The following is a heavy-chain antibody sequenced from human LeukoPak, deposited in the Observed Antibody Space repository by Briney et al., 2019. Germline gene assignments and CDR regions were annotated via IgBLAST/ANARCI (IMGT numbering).Heavy chain of an antibody. CDR3: ARDHVTTVVTMDY. CDR2: INTNTGNP. V-gene: IGHV7-4-1*02. D-gene: IGHD4-23*01. J-gene: IGHJ4*02. Sequence: GASVKVSCKDSGYTFTSYAMNWVRQAPGQGLELMGWINTNTGNPTYAQGFTGRFVFSLDTSVSTAYLQISSLKAEDTAVYYCARDHVTTVVTMDYWGQGTLVTVSS. CDR1: GYTFTSYA.